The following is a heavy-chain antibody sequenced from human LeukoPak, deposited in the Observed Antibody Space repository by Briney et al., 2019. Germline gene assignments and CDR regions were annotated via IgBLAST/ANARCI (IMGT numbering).Heavy chain of an antibody. CDR2: IRPDGSDT. J-gene: IGHJ4*02. V-gene: IGHV3-7*01. CDR3: ARRATTERGHSYGLDF. D-gene: IGHD5-18*01. CDR1: GFTFSHYW. Sequence: GGSLRLSCAASGFTFSHYWMAWVRQSPGKGLEWLANIRPDGSDTAYVDSVKGRFTIDRDNARNSLYLQMNSLRVEDTAMYYCARRATTERGHSYGLDFWGQGTLVTVSS.